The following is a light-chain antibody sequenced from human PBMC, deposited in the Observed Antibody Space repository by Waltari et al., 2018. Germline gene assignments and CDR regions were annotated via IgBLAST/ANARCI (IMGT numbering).Light chain of an antibody. CDR1: SSDVGGYNY. V-gene: IGLV2-14*03. Sequence: QPALTQPASVSGSPGQSITISSPGPSSDVGGYNYFSWYQHHPGKAPKLMIFDGTRWPSGVSNRFSGSKSGNTASLTISGLQAEDEADYYCSSYTSTSAIVFGGGTKVTVL. J-gene: IGLJ2*01. CDR3: SSYTSTSAIV. CDR2: DGT.